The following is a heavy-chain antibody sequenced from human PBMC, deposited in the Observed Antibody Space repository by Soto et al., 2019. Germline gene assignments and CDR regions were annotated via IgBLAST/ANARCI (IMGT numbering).Heavy chain of an antibody. D-gene: IGHD5-12*01. J-gene: IGHJ4*02. Sequence: QVQLVQSGAEVKKPGSSVKVSCKASGGTFSTYGVSWVRQAPGQGLEWMGGITPMFGTTKYAQKFQARVSITADESMTTAYMEVRGLRSDGTAVYFCAREAERGWLQLLDYWGQGTLVTVSS. CDR2: ITPMFGTT. CDR1: GGTFSTYG. V-gene: IGHV1-69*01. CDR3: AREAERGWLQLLDY.